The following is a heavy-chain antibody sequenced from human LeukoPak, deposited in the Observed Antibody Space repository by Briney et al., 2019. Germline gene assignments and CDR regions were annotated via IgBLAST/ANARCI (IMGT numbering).Heavy chain of an antibody. Sequence: PGGPLRLSCAASGFTFSSYWMHWVRQVPGKGLVWVSRIRSDGSSTSYADSVKGRFTISRDNAKNTLYLQMSSLRVDDTAVYYCAKDDYNRYWGQGTLVTVSS. CDR1: GFTFSSYW. V-gene: IGHV3-74*01. D-gene: IGHD5-24*01. J-gene: IGHJ4*02. CDR3: AKDDYNRY. CDR2: IRSDGSST.